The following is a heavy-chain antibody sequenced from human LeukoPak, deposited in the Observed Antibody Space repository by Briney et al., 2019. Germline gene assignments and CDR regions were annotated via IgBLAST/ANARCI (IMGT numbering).Heavy chain of an antibody. CDR1: GGSISSYY. V-gene: IGHV4-59*08. D-gene: IGHD2-15*01. CDR2: IYYTGST. J-gene: IGHJ4*02. CDR3: ARLSCSSGSRYDAY. Sequence: SETLSLTCTVSGGSISSYYWNWIRQPPGKGLEWIGYIYYTGSTNYNPSLKSRVSISVDTSRNQFSLQLSSVTAADTAVYYCARLSCSSGSRYDAYWGQGTLVTVSS.